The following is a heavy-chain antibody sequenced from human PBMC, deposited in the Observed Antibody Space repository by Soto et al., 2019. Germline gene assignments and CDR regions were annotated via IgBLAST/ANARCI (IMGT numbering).Heavy chain of an antibody. CDR3: AKNGQPPYYYYGLDV. J-gene: IGHJ6*02. V-gene: IGHV1-18*01. D-gene: IGHD2-8*01. CDR1: GYTFSRYG. CDR2: ISGYNGDT. Sequence: QGQLVQSGGEVKKPGASVKVSCKASGYTFSRYGISWVRQAPGQGLEWMGWISGYNGDTNYAQKFQGRVTMTIDTSXPTAYMELRSLTSDDTAVYYCAKNGQPPYYYYGLDVWGQGTTVTVSS.